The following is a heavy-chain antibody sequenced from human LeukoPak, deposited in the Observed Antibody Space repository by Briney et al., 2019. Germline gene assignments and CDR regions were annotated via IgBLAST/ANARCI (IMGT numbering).Heavy chain of an antibody. CDR1: GGSITNFY. J-gene: IGHJ3*02. D-gene: IGHD3-9*01. CDR3: ARHTGYGGSFRAFDI. Sequence: SETLSLTCTVSGGSITNFYLNWVRQPAGKGLEWLGRINSRGMTNYKSSFKSRVLMSVDTSNNQMSLNLRSVTAADTAVYYCARHTGYGGSFRAFDIWGQGTMVTVSS. CDR2: INSRGMT. V-gene: IGHV4-4*07.